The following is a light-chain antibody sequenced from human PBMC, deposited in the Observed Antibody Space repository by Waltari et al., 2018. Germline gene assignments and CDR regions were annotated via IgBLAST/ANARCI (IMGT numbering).Light chain of an antibody. J-gene: IGKJ2*01. Sequence: AIQLTQSPSSLSASVGDRVTITCRASQGIGSALAWYQQKPGKAPKLLNYDVSSLESGVPSTFSGSGSGTDFTLTISSLQPEDFATYHCQQFNSFPYTFGQGTKLEIK. V-gene: IGKV1-13*02. CDR3: QQFNSFPYT. CDR2: DVS. CDR1: QGIGSA.